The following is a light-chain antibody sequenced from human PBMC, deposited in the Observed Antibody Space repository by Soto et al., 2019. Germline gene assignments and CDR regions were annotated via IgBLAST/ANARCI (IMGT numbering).Light chain of an antibody. CDR2: GNS. CDR1: SSNIGANYD. V-gene: IGLV1-40*01. CDR3: QSYDSSLSAHYV. J-gene: IGLJ1*01. Sequence: QSVLTQPPSVSGAPGQGVTISCTGSSSNIGANYDVHWYQQLPGTAPKLLIYGNSNRPSGVPDRFSGSKSGTSASLAITGLQAEDEADYYCQSYDSSLSAHYVFGTGTKVTVL.